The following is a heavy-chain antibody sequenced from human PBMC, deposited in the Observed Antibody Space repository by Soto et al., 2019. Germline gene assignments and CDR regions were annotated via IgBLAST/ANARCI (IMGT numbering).Heavy chain of an antibody. CDR3: TTTSRSGWSS. V-gene: IGHV3-15*07. CDR1: GFTFSNAW. D-gene: IGHD6-19*01. CDR2: IKSKTEGGTT. J-gene: IGHJ4*02. Sequence: EAQLVESGGGLVKPGGSLRLSCAASGFTFSNAWMNWVRQAPGKGLEWVGRIKSKTEGGTTDYAAPMNGRSPISREDSKNTLSLQMNSLNTEDPAVYYWTTTSRSGWSSWGQGALVTVSS.